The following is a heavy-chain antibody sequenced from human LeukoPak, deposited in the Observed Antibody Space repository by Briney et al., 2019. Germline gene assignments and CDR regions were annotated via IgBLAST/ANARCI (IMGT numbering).Heavy chain of an antibody. Sequence: GGSLRLSCAASGFTFSSYAMSWVRQAPGKGLEWVSAISGSGGSTYYADSVKGRFTISRDNSKNTLYLQMNSLRAEDTAVYYCAKAALYDYVWGSYQSYFDYWGQGTLATVSS. D-gene: IGHD3-16*02. J-gene: IGHJ4*02. CDR1: GFTFSSYA. CDR2: ISGSGGST. CDR3: AKAALYDYVWGSYQSYFDY. V-gene: IGHV3-23*01.